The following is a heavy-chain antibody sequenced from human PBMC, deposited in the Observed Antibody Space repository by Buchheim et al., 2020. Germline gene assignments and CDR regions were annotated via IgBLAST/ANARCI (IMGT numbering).Heavy chain of an antibody. CDR3: ARDNIVVVLAAIHYYYYMDV. CDR2: IKQDGSEK. D-gene: IGHD2-2*01. CDR1: GFTFSSYW. Sequence: EVQLVESGGGLVQPGGSLRLSCAASGFTFSSYWMSWVRQAPGKGLEWVANIKQDGSEKYYVDSVKGRFTISRDNAKNSLYLQMNSLRAEDTAVYYCARDNIVVVLAAIHYYYYMDVWGKGTT. J-gene: IGHJ6*03. V-gene: IGHV3-7*01.